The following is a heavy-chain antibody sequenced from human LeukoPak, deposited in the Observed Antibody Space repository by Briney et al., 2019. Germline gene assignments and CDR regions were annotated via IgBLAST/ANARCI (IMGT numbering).Heavy chain of an antibody. V-gene: IGHV3-30*02. CDR3: AKDTSGSYYNFLSYYYYYMDV. Sequence: GGSLRLSCAASGFTFSSYGMHWVRQTPGKGLEWVAFIRYDGSNKYYADSVKGRFTISRDNSKNTLYLQMNSLRAEDTAVYYCAKDTSGSYYNFLSYYYYYMDVWGKGTTVTISS. CDR1: GFTFSSYG. D-gene: IGHD3-10*01. CDR2: IRYDGSNK. J-gene: IGHJ6*03.